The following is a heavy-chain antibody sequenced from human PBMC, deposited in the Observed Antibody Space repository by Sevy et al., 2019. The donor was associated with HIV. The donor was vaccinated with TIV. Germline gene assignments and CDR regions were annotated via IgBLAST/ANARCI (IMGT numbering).Heavy chain of an antibody. D-gene: IGHD2-2*03. Sequence: GGSLRLSCAASGFTFSDYEMNWVRQAPGKGLEWVSYISGGSNTIYYANSVRGRFTISRDNAKNSLYLQMNSLRAEDTAVYYCERELVGSGPAFDYWGQGSLVTVSS. CDR3: ERELVGSGPAFDY. J-gene: IGHJ4*02. CDR1: GFTFSDYE. CDR2: ISGGSNTI. V-gene: IGHV3-48*03.